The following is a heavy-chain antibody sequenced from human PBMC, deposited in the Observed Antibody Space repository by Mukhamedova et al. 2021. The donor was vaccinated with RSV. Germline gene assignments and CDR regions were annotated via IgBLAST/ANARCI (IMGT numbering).Heavy chain of an antibody. D-gene: IGHD5-24*01. V-gene: IGHV1-69*01. CDR3: ARGLAKRREGYILH. CDR2: IISIFGTT. Sequence: QAPGQGFEWMGGIISIFGTTTYGQKFQGRVTITADESTSSAYMELSSLRSNDTAVYYCARGLAKRREGYILHWGQGTLVTVSS. J-gene: IGHJ4*02.